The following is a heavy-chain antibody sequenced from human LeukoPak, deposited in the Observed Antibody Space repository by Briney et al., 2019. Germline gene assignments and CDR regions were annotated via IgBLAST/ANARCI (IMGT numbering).Heavy chain of an antibody. CDR3: ARTYYGDNWFDP. Sequence: SETLSLTCTVSGYSISSGYYWDWIRQPPGKGLEWIGSIYHSGSTYYNPSLKSRVTISVDTSKNHFSLKLSSVTAADTAVYYCARTYYGDNWFDPWGQGTLVTVSS. V-gene: IGHV4-38-2*02. CDR1: GYSISSGYY. D-gene: IGHD3-10*01. J-gene: IGHJ5*02. CDR2: IYHSGST.